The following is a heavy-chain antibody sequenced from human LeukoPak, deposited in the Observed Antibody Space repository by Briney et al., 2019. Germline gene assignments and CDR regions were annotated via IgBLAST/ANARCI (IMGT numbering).Heavy chain of an antibody. CDR2: IWYDGSNK. CDR3: AREGYCSSTSCVNWFDP. J-gene: IGHJ5*02. CDR1: GFTFSSYG. V-gene: IGHV3-33*01. Sequence: PGGSLRLSCAASGFTFSSYGMHWVRQAPGKGLEWVAVIWYDGSNKYYADSVKGRFTISRDNSKNTLYLQMNSLRAEDTAVYYCAREGYCSSTSCVNWFDPWGREPWSPSPQ. D-gene: IGHD2-2*01.